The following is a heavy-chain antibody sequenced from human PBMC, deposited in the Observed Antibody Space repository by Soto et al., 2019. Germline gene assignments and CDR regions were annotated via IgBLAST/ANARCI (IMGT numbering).Heavy chain of an antibody. CDR3: ARALTTVTLFDP. J-gene: IGHJ5*02. V-gene: IGHV4-31*03. CDR2: IYYSGST. CDR1: GGSISSGGYY. D-gene: IGHD4-17*01. Sequence: QVQLQESGPGLVKPSQTLSLTCTVSGGSISSGGYYWSGIRQHPGKGLEGIGYIYYSGSTHYNPSLKSRVTISVDTSKNQFSLKLSSVTAADTAVYYCARALTTVTLFDPWGQGTLVTISS.